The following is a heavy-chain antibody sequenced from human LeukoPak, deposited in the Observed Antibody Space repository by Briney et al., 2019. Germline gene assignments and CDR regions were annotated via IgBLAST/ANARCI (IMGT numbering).Heavy chain of an antibody. CDR3: ARGGTGSYRHYYFDY. D-gene: IGHD3-16*02. CDR1: GFTFSSYE. V-gene: IGHV3-48*03. Sequence: GGSLRLSCAASGFTFSSYEMNWVRQAPGKGLEWVSYISSSGSTTYYADSVKGRFTISRDNAKNSLYLQMNSLRAEDTAVYYCARGGTGSYRHYYFDYWGQGTLVTVSS. J-gene: IGHJ4*02. CDR2: ISSSGSTT.